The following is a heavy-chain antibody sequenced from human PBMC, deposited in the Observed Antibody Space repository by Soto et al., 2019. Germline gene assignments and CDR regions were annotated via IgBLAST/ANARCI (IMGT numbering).Heavy chain of an antibody. J-gene: IGHJ6*03. CDR3: ARLYCSGGSCYSEMVYYYMAV. CDR2: IYYSGST. Sequence: PSETLSLTCTVSGGSISSSSYYWGWIRQPPGKGLEWIGSIYYSGSTYYNPSLKSRVTISVDTSKNQFSLKLSSVTAADTAVYYSARLYCSGGSCYSEMVYYYMAVWGKGTTVTVSS. D-gene: IGHD2-15*01. CDR1: GGSISSSSYY. V-gene: IGHV4-39*01.